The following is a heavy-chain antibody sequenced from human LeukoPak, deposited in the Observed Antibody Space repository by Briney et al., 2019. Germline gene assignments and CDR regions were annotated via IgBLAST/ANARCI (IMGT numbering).Heavy chain of an antibody. J-gene: IGHJ6*03. D-gene: IGHD3-10*01. CDR1: GFTFSSYG. CDR3: AKDYLWFGEALLYYYYYMDV. Sequence: GGSLRLSCAASGFTFSSYGMHWVRQAPGKGLEWVAFIRYDGSNKYYADSVKGRFTISRDNSKNTLYLQMNSLRAEDTAVYYCAKDYLWFGEALLYYYYYMDVWGKGTTVTISS. CDR2: IRYDGSNK. V-gene: IGHV3-30*02.